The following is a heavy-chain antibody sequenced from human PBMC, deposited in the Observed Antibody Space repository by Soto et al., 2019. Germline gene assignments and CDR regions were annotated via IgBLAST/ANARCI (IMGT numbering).Heavy chain of an antibody. Sequence: GGSLRLSCAASGFTFTSSAMSWVRQAPGKGLEWVSTINSGSNTYYADSVKGRFTISRDNYKNTLYLEMNSLRAEDTAVYYCAKVIGYYYGSGSYFDYWGQGTLVTVSS. CDR1: GFTFTSSA. J-gene: IGHJ4*02. CDR3: AKVIGYYYGSGSYFDY. D-gene: IGHD3-10*01. V-gene: IGHV3-23*01. CDR2: INSGSNT.